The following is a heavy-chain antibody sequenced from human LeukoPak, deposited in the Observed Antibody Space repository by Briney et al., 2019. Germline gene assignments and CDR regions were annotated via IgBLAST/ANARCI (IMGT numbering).Heavy chain of an antibody. V-gene: IGHV3-74*01. CDR3: ARGLGSPTDY. Sequence: PGGSLRLSCAASGFTFRTYWMHWLRQAPGKGLVWVSRINDDGSTTTYADSVKGRFTISRDSAKSTLYLQMNSLRAEDTAVYYCARGLGSPTDYWGQGTLVTVSS. D-gene: IGHD1-26*01. J-gene: IGHJ4*02. CDR2: INDDGSTT. CDR1: GFTFRTYW.